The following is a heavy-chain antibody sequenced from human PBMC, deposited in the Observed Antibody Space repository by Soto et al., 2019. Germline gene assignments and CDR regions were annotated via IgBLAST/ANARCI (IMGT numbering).Heavy chain of an antibody. CDR2: IYHSGST. CDR1: GGSISSGGYS. V-gene: IGHV4-30-2*01. J-gene: IGHJ3*02. Sequence: QLQLQESGAGLVKPSQTLSLTCAVSGGSISSGGYSWSWIRQPPGKGLGWIGYIYHSGSTYYNPSLKSRVTISVDRSKNQFTLKLSSVIAADTPVYYCASASPGVSLPMDDAFDIWGQGTMVTVSS. D-gene: IGHD2-8*01. CDR3: ASASPGVSLPMDDAFDI.